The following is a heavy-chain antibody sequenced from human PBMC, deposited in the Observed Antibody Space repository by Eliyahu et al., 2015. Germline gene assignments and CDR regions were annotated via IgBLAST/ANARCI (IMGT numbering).Heavy chain of an antibody. Sequence: EVQLVQSGAEVKKPGESLKISCXGXGYSFXSXWIGWVRQXPGXGLEWXGIIYPGDSDTRYSPSFQGQVTISADKSISTAYLQWSSLKASDTAMYYCARYFGSGRTADLGFDYWGQGTLVTVSS. D-gene: IGHD3-10*01. CDR1: GYSFXSXW. J-gene: IGHJ4*02. CDR3: ARYFGSGRTADLGFDY. V-gene: IGHV5-51*01. CDR2: IYPGDSDT.